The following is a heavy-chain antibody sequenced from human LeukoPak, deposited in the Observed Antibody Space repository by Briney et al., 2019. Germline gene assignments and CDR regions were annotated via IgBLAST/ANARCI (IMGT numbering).Heavy chain of an antibody. CDR3: ARVGIAAAGIGYYCMDV. J-gene: IGHJ6*03. CDR1: GFTFSIYG. V-gene: IGHV3-48*01. Sequence: PGGSLRLSCAASGFTFSIYGMDWIRQTPGKGLEWVSYISSSSSTIYYADSVKGRFTISRDNAKNSLYLQMNSLRAEDTAVYYCARVGIAAAGIGYYCMDVWGKGTTVTVSS. D-gene: IGHD6-13*01. CDR2: ISSSSSTI.